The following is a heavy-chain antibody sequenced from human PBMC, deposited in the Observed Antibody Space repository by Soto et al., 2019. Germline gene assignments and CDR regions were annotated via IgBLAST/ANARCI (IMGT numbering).Heavy chain of an antibody. D-gene: IGHD2-2*01. CDR2: ISGSGGST. V-gene: IGHV3-23*01. CDR3: EKEGDDPSSTSCPFDY. Sequence: GSLRLSCAASGFTFSSYAMSWVRQAPGKGLEWVSAISGSGGSTYYADSVKGRFTISRDNSKNTLYLQMNSLRAEDTAVYYCEKEGDDPSSTSCPFDYWGQGTLVTVSS. CDR1: GFTFSSYA. J-gene: IGHJ4*02.